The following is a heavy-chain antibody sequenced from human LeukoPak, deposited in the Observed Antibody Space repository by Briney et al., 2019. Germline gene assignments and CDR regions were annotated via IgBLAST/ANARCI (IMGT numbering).Heavy chain of an antibody. J-gene: IGHJ4*02. CDR1: GGSFSGYY. V-gene: IGHV4-34*01. CDR2: INHSGST. Sequence: SETLSLTCAVYGGSFSGYYRSWIRQPPGKGLEWIGEINHSGSTNYNPSLKSRVTISVDTSKNQFSLKLSSVTAADTAVYYCARLPSYDILTGSPYFDYWGQGTLVTVFS. D-gene: IGHD3-9*01. CDR3: ARLPSYDILTGSPYFDY.